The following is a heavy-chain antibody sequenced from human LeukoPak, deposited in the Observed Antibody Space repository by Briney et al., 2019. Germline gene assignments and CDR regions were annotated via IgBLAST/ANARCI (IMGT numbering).Heavy chain of an antibody. CDR2: IYHSGST. V-gene: IGHV4-38-2*01. Sequence: SETLSLTCGVSGYSVSSGYYWGWIRQPPGKGLEWIGGIYHSGSTYYNPSLKSRVIISVDTSKNQFSLRLGSVTAADTAVYYCVRRIANYYDSSGYYRIWFDPWGQGTLVTVSS. CDR3: VRRIANYYDSSGYYRIWFDP. J-gene: IGHJ5*02. CDR1: GYSVSSGYY. D-gene: IGHD3-22*01.